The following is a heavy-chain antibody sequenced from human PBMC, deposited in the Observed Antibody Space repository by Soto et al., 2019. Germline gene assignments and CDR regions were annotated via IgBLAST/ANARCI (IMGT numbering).Heavy chain of an antibody. CDR2: IYYSGST. J-gene: IGHJ5*02. Sequence: QVQLQESGPGLVKPSQTLSLTCTVSGGSISSGGYYWSWIRQHPGKGLEWIGYIYYSGSTYYNPSLKSRVTLSVDTSKNQFSLKLSSVTAADTAVYYCARHLLRYFDWFHFGWFDPWGQGTLVTVSS. V-gene: IGHV4-31*03. CDR1: GGSISSGGYY. CDR3: ARHLLRYFDWFHFGWFDP. D-gene: IGHD3-9*01.